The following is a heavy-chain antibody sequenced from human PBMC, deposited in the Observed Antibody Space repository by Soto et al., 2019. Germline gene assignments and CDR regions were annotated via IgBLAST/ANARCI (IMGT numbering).Heavy chain of an antibody. V-gene: IGHV1-18*01. CDR2: ISAYNGNT. D-gene: IGHD2-15*01. J-gene: IGHJ5*02. CDR3: ARDPGEYCSGGSCPGWFDP. CDR1: GYTFTSYG. Sequence: QVQLVQSGAEVKKPGASVKVSCKASGYTFTSYGISWVRQAPGQGLEWMGWISAYNGNTNYAQKLQGRVTMTTDTSTSTAYMELRSLRSDDTAVYYCARDPGEYCSGGSCPGWFDPWGQGTLVTVSS.